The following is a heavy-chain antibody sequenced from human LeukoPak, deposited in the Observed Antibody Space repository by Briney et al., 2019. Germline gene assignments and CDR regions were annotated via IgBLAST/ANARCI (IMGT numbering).Heavy chain of an antibody. Sequence: SETLSLTCAVYGGSFSDYYWSWIRLPPGKGLEWIGEINHGGSTNYNPSLKSRVTISLDTSKNQFSLKLSSVTAADTAVYYCARGYGSGSYYPYWGQGTLVAVSS. CDR1: GGSFSDYY. CDR2: INHGGST. D-gene: IGHD3-10*01. J-gene: IGHJ4*02. CDR3: ARGYGSGSYYPY. V-gene: IGHV4-34*01.